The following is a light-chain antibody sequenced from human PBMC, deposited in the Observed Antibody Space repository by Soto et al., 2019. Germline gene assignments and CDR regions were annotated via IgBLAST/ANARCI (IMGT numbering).Light chain of an antibody. V-gene: IGLV2-14*01. CDR2: DVS. CDR3: SSYTGSSTSVV. Sequence: QSALTQPASVSGSPGQSITISCTGTSSDVGTYNYVSWYQQHPGKAPKLMIYDVSNRPSGVSDRVSGSKSGNTASLSISGVRRGDDSDYYCSSYTGSSTSVVFGGGTKLTVL. CDR1: SSDVGTYNY. J-gene: IGLJ2*01.